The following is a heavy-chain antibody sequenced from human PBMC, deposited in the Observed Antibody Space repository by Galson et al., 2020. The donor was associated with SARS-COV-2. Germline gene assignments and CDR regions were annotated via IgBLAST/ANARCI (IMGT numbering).Heavy chain of an antibody. Sequence: ASVKVSCKASGYTFTGYGISWVRQAPGQGLEWMGWIFTYNGNTNYAQKLQDRVTMTTDTSTSTAYMELRSLRSDDTAVYYCARGTGALAPFDIWGQGTMVTVSS. CDR3: ARGTGALAPFDI. D-gene: IGHD1-26*01. CDR1: GYTFTGYG. V-gene: IGHV1-18*01. J-gene: IGHJ3*02. CDR2: IFTYNGNT.